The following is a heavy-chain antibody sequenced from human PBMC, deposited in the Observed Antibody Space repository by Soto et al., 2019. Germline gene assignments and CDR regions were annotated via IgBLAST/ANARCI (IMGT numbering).Heavy chain of an antibody. V-gene: IGHV3-33*01. CDR1: GFTFSSYG. CDR2: IWYDGSNK. Sequence: QVQLVESGGGVVQPGRSLRLSCAASGFTFSSYGMHWVRQAPGKGLELVAVIWYDGSNKYYADSVKGRFTISRDNSKNTLYRKMNSLRAEDTAVYYCARERVSYCGGDCPIDYWGQGILVTVSS. CDR3: ARERVSYCGGDCPIDY. J-gene: IGHJ4*02. D-gene: IGHD2-21*02.